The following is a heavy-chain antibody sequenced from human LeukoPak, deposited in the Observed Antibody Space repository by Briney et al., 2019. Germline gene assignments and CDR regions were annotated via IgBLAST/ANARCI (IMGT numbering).Heavy chain of an antibody. J-gene: IGHJ6*02. Sequence: PSETLSLTCTVSGGSISSYYWSWIRQPAGKGLEWIGRIYASGSTNYNPSLKSRVTMSVDTSKNQFSLKLSSVTAADTAVYYCARSIEVGSGRYYYYYGMDVWGQGTTVTVSS. CDR3: ARSIEVGSGRYYYYYGMDV. V-gene: IGHV4-4*07. D-gene: IGHD6-19*01. CDR2: IYASGST. CDR1: GGSISSYY.